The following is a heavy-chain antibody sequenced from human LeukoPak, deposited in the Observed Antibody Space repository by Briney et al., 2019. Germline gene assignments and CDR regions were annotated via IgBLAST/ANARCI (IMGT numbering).Heavy chain of an antibody. CDR3: VKTIGTTVFDY. CDR2: INGDGSST. V-gene: IGHV3-74*01. CDR1: GITFSRNW. D-gene: IGHD1-1*01. Sequence: PGGSLRLSCAASGITFSRNWMHWGRQAPGKGLVWVSRINGDGSSTNYAEFVKGRFTISRDHAKNTLSLQMNSLRAEDTAVYYCVKTIGTTVFDYWGPGNLVTVSS. J-gene: IGHJ4*02.